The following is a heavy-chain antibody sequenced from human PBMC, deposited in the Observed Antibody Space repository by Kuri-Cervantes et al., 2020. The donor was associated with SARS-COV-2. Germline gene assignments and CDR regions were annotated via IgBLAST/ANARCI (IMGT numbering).Heavy chain of an antibody. CDR3: ARGERIAARIRPFDY. Sequence: GGSLRLSRKASGYTFTSYYMHWVRQAPGQGLEWMGIINPSGGSTSYAQKFQGRVAMTRDTSTSTVYMELSSLRSEDTAVYYCARGERIAARIRPFDYWGQGTLVTVSS. D-gene: IGHD6-6*01. CDR2: INPSGGST. J-gene: IGHJ4*02. CDR1: GYTFTSYY. V-gene: IGHV1-46*03.